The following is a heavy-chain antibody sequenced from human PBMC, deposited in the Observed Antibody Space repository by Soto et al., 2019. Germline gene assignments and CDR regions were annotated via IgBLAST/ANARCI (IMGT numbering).Heavy chain of an antibody. V-gene: IGHV1-69*01. CDR1: GGTFSSYA. CDR2: IIPIFGTA. Sequence: QVQLVQSGAEVKKPGSSVKVSCKASGGTFSSYAISWVRQAPGQGLEWMGGIIPIFGTANYAQKFQGRVTITADESTSTAYMELSSLRSEDTAVYYCARGATMVRGVNPYYYYGMDVWGQGTTVTVSS. J-gene: IGHJ6*02. CDR3: ARGATMVRGVNPYYYYGMDV. D-gene: IGHD3-10*01.